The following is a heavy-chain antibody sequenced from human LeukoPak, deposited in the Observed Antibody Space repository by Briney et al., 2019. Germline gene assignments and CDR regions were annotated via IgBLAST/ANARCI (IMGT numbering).Heavy chain of an antibody. J-gene: IGHJ4*02. V-gene: IGHV3-23*01. CDR1: GFTFSSHA. Sequence: GGSLRLSCAASGFTFSSHAMSWVRQAAGQGLEWVSTISDSGVSTYYADSVKGRFTISRDNSKNTLYMQLNSLRAWDTAVYYCAKDLSSSGFRIDYWGQGTMVTVSS. CDR3: AKDLSSSGFRIDY. D-gene: IGHD6-19*01. CDR2: ISDSGVST.